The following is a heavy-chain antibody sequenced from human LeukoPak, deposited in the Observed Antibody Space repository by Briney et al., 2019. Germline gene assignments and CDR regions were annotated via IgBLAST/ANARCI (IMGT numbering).Heavy chain of an antibody. Sequence: GGSLRLSCAASGFTLSSYSMNWVRQAPGKGLEWVSSITSSSSYIYYADSVKGRFTISRDNAKNSLYLQMSSLRAEDTAVYYCARDRWDTVALLHAFDIWGQGKMVTVSS. CDR2: ITSSSSYI. J-gene: IGHJ3*02. CDR1: GFTLSSYS. D-gene: IGHD5-12*01. V-gene: IGHV3-21*01. CDR3: ARDRWDTVALLHAFDI.